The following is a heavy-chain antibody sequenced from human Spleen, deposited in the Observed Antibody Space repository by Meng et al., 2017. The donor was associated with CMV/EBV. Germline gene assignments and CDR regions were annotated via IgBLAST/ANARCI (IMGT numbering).Heavy chain of an antibody. D-gene: IGHD2-2*01. J-gene: IGHJ4*02. CDR1: ISRGASY. CDR2: IYYNGST. V-gene: IGHV4-30-4*06. Sequence: ISRGASYWSWLRQHPGKGLEWIGYIYYNGSTYYNPSLKSRVTISVDTSENQFSLKLTSVTAADTAVYHCARVGYMCGSTSCRYYFDYWGQGTLVTVSS. CDR3: ARVGYMCGSTSCRYYFDY.